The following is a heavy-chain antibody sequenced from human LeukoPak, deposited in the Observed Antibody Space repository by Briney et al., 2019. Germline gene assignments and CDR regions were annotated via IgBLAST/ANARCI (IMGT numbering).Heavy chain of an antibody. V-gene: IGHV3-7*05. CDR2: IEEDGSEI. Sequence: GGSLRLSCAASGFTFSNYWMSWVRQAPGKGLEWVANIEEDGSEIYYVDSVKGRFTISRDNAKNSLYLQLSSLRAEDTAVYYCASQFWWAAVVGPALDCWGQGSLVTVSS. CDR3: ASQFWWAAVVGPALDC. J-gene: IGHJ4*02. D-gene: IGHD2-21*01. CDR1: GFTFSNYW.